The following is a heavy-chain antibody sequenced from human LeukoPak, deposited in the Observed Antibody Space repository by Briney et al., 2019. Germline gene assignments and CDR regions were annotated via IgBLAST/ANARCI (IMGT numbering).Heavy chain of an antibody. CDR3: APGSGWHDH. J-gene: IGHJ5*02. CDR2: IKQDGSVK. Sequence: PGGSLRLSCAASGFTFTTYWMTWVRQTPGRGLEWLANIKQDGSVKYYVDSVKGRFTISRDNAKNSLYLQMISLRAEDTGVYYCAPGSGWHDHWGQGTLVTVSS. CDR1: GFTFTTYW. V-gene: IGHV3-7*01. D-gene: IGHD6-19*01.